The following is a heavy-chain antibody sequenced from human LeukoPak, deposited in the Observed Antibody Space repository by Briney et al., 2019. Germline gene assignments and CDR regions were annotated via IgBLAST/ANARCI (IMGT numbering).Heavy chain of an antibody. Sequence: GGSLRLSCAASGFTFSSYAMHWVRQAPGKGLEGVAVISYDGSNKYYADSVKGRFTISRDNSKNTLYLQMNSLRAEDTAVYYCARDTLYYDILTGYRYYYYGMDVWGQGTTVTVSS. CDR2: ISYDGSNK. CDR1: GFTFSSYA. V-gene: IGHV3-30-3*01. CDR3: ARDTLYYDILTGYRYYYYGMDV. J-gene: IGHJ6*02. D-gene: IGHD3-9*01.